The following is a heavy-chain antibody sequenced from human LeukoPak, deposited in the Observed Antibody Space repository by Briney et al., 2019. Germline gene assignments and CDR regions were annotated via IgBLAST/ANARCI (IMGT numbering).Heavy chain of an antibody. D-gene: IGHD6-13*01. CDR2: INEKGNEK. CDR1: GLTFSSYW. Sequence: GGSLRLSCAASGLTFSSYWMSWVRQAPGKGLEWVANINEKGNEKYYVDSVKGRFTISRDNSKNSLYLQMDSLRDEDTAVFYCARGGAAAARKRGVDFWGQGTLVTVSS. J-gene: IGHJ4*02. CDR3: ARGGAAAARKRGVDF. V-gene: IGHV3-7*01.